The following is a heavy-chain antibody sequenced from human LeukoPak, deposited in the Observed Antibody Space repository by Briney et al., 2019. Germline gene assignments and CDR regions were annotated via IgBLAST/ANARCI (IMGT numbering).Heavy chain of an antibody. D-gene: IGHD2-21*02. CDR2: IYHGGST. CDR3: ARDLAFCAGDCRSDGLDY. J-gene: IGHJ4*02. Sequence: PSETLSLTCTVSNYSISSGYYWAWIRQSPGKGLEWIGSIYHGGSTYYNPSLRSRVIVSVDTSKNHFSLRMRSVTAADTAVYYCARDLAFCAGDCRSDGLDYWGQGTLVTVSS. V-gene: IGHV4-38-2*02. CDR1: NYSISSGYY.